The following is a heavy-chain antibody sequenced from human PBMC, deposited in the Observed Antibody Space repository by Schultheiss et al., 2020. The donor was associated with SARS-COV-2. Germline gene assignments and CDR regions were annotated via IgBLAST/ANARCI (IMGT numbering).Heavy chain of an antibody. CDR3: ASEGGRWV. J-gene: IGHJ6*02. V-gene: IGHV1-2*02. CDR1: GYTFTGYY. CDR2: INPDSGGA. Sequence: ASVKVSCKASGYTFTGYYMHWVRQAPGQGLEWMGWINPDSGGANYAQKFQGRVTITRNTSISTAYMELNSLRAEDTAVYYCASEGGRWVWGQGTTVTVSS. D-gene: IGHD3-16*01.